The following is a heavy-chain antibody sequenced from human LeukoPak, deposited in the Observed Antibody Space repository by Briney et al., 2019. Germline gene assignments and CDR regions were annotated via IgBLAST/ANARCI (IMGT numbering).Heavy chain of an antibody. CDR1: GFTFSDYW. J-gene: IGHJ4*02. Sequence: GGSLRLSCAVSGFTFSDYWMHWVRQAPGKGLVWVSRINSDGSVPNYADSVRGRFTISRDNAKNTVYLQMNSLRAEDTGVYYCTREYSSNRYSDYWGQGTLLTVSS. CDR2: INSDGSVP. V-gene: IGHV3-74*01. D-gene: IGHD6-13*01. CDR3: TREYSSNRYSDY.